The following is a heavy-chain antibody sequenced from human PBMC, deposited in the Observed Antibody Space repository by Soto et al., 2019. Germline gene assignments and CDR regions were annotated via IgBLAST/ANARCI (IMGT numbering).Heavy chain of an antibody. CDR1: GYTFSGHG. CDR3: ARAHMSNWGWADY. J-gene: IGHJ4*02. V-gene: IGHV1-18*01. Sequence: QVQLVQSGAEVRRPGASVRVSCKASGYTFSGHGISWVRQAPGQGLKWVGWNSGDYGNTKYAQKFQGRVTVTSDTSTSTAYMDLTSLRSDDTAVYFCARAHMSNWGWADYWGQGTLVTVSS. CDR2: NSGDYGNT. D-gene: IGHD7-27*01.